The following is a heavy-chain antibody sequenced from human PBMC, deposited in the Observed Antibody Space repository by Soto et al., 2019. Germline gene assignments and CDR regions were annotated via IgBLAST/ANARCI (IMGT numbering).Heavy chain of an antibody. V-gene: IGHV4-39*01. CDR2: IYYSGST. D-gene: IGHD3-22*01. CDR3: ARLKPQYYYDSSGYLTWFDP. CDR1: GGSISSSSYY. J-gene: IGHJ5*02. Sequence: PSETLSLTCTVSGGSISSSSYYWGWIRQPPGKGLEWIGSIYYSGSTYYNPSLKSRVTISVDTSKNQFSLKLSSVTAADTAVYYCARLKPQYYYDSSGYLTWFDPWGQGTLVTVSS.